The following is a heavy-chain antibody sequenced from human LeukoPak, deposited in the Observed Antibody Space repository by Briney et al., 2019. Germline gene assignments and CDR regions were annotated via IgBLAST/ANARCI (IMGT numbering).Heavy chain of an antibody. D-gene: IGHD5-18*01. CDR1: GFTFSNAW. J-gene: IGHJ4*02. V-gene: IGHV3-15*07. CDR3: SVDTAMVPTDY. Sequence: GGSLRLSCAASGFTFSNAWMNWVRQAPGKGLEWVGRIKSKTDGGTTDYAAPVKGRFTISRDDSKNTLYLQMNSLKTGDTAVYYCSVDTAMVPTDYWGQGTLVTVSS. CDR2: IKSKTDGGTT.